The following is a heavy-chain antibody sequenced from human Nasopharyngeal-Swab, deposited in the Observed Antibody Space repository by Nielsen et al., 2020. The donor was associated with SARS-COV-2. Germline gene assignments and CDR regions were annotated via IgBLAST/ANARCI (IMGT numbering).Heavy chain of an antibody. Sequence: ASVKVSCKCSGYSFNRNDINWVRQAPEQGLEWMGWMNPKSGEVGYEQKFQGRVTMTRNTATATAYMELSGLRHEDTAVYYCARGAFGLDHSWFDPWGQGTLVTVSS. CDR1: GYSFNRND. J-gene: IGHJ5*01. V-gene: IGHV1-8*01. D-gene: IGHD3/OR15-3a*01. CDR3: ARGAFGLDHSWFDP. CDR2: MNPKSGEV.